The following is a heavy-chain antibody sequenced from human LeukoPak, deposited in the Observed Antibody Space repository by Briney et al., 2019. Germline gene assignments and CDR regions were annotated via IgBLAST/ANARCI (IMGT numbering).Heavy chain of an antibody. V-gene: IGHV1-46*01. D-gene: IGHD2-2*01. CDR2: INPSGGST. CDR3: ARGSVYCSSTSCYLRWGYFDY. CDR1: GYTFTSYY. Sequence: GASVTVSCMASGYTFTSYYMHWVRQPPGQGLEWMGIINPSGGSTSYAQKFQGRVTMTRDMSTSTVYMELSSLRSEDTAVYYCARGSVYCSSTSCYLRWGYFDYWGQGTLVTVSS. J-gene: IGHJ4*02.